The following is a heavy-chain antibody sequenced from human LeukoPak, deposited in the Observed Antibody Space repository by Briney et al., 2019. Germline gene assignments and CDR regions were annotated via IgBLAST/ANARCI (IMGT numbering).Heavy chain of an antibody. CDR1: GFTFSSYS. Sequence: SGGSLRLSCAASGFTFSSYSMNWVRQAPGKGLEWVSSISSSSSYIYYADSVKGRFTISRDNAKNSLYLQMNSLRAEDTAVYYCARDQWNYEVVSVGWFDPWGQGTLVTVSS. J-gene: IGHJ5*02. D-gene: IGHD1-7*01. CDR3: ARDQWNYEVVSVGWFDP. V-gene: IGHV3-21*01. CDR2: ISSSSSYI.